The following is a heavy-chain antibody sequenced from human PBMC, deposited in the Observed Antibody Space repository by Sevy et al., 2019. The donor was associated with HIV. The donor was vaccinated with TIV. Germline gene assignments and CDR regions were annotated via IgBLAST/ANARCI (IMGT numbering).Heavy chain of an antibody. D-gene: IGHD6-19*01. J-gene: IGHJ5*02. CDR1: GFTFSTYS. CDR3: ARDYNSGWRKFNLFDP. Sequence: GGSLRLSCAASGFTFSTYSMNWVRQAPGKGLEWVSSISSTSSYIDYAYSVKGRFTISRDNVKNSLYLQMNNLRAEDTAVYYCARDYNSGWRKFNLFDPWGQGTLVTVSS. V-gene: IGHV3-21*01. CDR2: ISSTSSYI.